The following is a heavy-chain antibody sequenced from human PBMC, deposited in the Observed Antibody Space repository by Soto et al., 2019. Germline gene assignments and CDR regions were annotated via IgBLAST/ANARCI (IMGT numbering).Heavy chain of an antibody. CDR1: GGTFSSYT. Sequence: QVQLVQSGAEVKKPGSSVKVSCKASGGTFSSYTISWVRQAPGQGLEWMGRIIPILGIANYAQKFQGRVTITADKSTSTAYMELSSLRSEDTAVYYCARDAPREYYYDSSGYLFDYWGQGTLVTVSS. D-gene: IGHD3-22*01. V-gene: IGHV1-69*08. CDR3: ARDAPREYYYDSSGYLFDY. J-gene: IGHJ4*02. CDR2: IIPILGIA.